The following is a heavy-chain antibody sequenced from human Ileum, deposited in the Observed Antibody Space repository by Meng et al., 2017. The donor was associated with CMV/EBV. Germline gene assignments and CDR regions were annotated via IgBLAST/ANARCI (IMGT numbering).Heavy chain of an antibody. J-gene: IGHJ3*02. CDR1: GGTFTSFS. D-gene: IGHD6-13*01. V-gene: IGHV1-69*13. Sequence: SVKVSYKVSGGTFTSFSMSWVRQAPGQGLEWMGGIIPIFPTTNYAQKFQGRITITSDESTSTIYMELSSLTSEDTAVYYCARDISDSSSWYDAFDIWGRGTMVTVSS. CDR2: IIPIFPTT. CDR3: ARDISDSSSWYDAFDI.